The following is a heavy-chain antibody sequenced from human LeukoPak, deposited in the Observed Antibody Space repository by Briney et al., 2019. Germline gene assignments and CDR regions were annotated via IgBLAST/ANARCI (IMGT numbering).Heavy chain of an antibody. V-gene: IGHV3-7*04. CDR2: IKQDGSEK. CDR1: GFTFSSYW. CDR3: ARGIAARKFDY. J-gene: IGHJ4*02. Sequence: GGPPRLSCAASGFTFSSYWMSWVRQAPGKGLEWVANIKQDGSEKYYVDSVKGRFTISRDNAKNSLYLQMNSLRAEDTAVYYCARGIAARKFDYWGQGTLVTVSS. D-gene: IGHD6-6*01.